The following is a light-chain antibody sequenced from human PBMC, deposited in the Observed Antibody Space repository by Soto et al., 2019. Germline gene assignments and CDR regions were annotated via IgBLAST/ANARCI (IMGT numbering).Light chain of an antibody. Sequence: EIVLTPSPATLSLSPGERATLSCRASPSVTNYLAWYQQKPGQPPRLLIYGAFNRAAGIPARFSGSGSGTEFTLTISSLQSEDFAVYYCQQRSSWPPTFGQGTRLEIK. CDR2: GAF. CDR3: QQRSSWPPT. J-gene: IGKJ5*01. CDR1: PSVTNY. V-gene: IGKV3-11*01.